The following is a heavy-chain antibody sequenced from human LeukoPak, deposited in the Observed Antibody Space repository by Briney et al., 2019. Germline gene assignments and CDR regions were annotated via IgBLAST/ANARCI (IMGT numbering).Heavy chain of an antibody. V-gene: IGHV1-58*01. J-gene: IGHJ4*02. CDR2: IVVGSGNT. CDR1: GFTFTSSA. D-gene: IGHD3-3*01. Sequence: SVKVSCKASGFTFTSSAVQWVRQARGQRLEWIGWIVVGSGNTNYAQKFQERVTITRDMSTSTAYMELSSLRSEDTAVYYCARDSGDSYYDFWSVNYWGQGTLSPSPQ. CDR3: ARDSGDSYYDFWSVNY.